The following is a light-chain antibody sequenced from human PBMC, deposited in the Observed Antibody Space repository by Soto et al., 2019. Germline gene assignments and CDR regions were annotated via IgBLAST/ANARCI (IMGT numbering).Light chain of an antibody. CDR2: GAS. Sequence: EIVMTQSPATLSVSPGERATLSCRASQSVSSNLAWYQQKPGQAPRLLIYGASNMATGIPARFSGSVSGTEFTLTISSLQSEDFAVYYCQQYNKWWTFGQGTKVEIK. V-gene: IGKV3-15*01. CDR1: QSVSSN. J-gene: IGKJ1*01. CDR3: QQYNKWWT.